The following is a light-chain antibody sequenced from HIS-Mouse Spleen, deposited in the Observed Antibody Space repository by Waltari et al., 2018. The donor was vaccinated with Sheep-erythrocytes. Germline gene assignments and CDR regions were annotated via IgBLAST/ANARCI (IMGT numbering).Light chain of an antibody. CDR1: SPNPGTNY. CDR3: AAWDDSLSGVV. V-gene: IGLV1-47*01. J-gene: IGLJ2*01. CDR2: RNN. Sequence: QSVLTQPPSASGTPGPRFPLSCSGTSPNPGTNYLYWYQQLPGTAPKLLIYRNNQRPSGVPDRFSGSKSGTSASLAISGLRSEDEADYYCAAWDDSLSGVVFGGGTKLTVL.